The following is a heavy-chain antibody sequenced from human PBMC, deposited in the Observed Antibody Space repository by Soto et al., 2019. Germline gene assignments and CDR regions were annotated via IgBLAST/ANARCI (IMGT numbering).Heavy chain of an antibody. Sequence: LRLSCTASGFTFSSYWMNWVRQAPGKGLEWVANINQDGNEDNLLDSVKGRFTISRDNAKNSLFLQMNSLRVDDTAVYYCARTGDGHHDFLDYWGQGALVTVS. J-gene: IGHJ4*02. V-gene: IGHV3-7*01. CDR3: ARTGDGHHDFLDY. CDR1: GFTFSSYW. D-gene: IGHD1-1*01. CDR2: INQDGNED.